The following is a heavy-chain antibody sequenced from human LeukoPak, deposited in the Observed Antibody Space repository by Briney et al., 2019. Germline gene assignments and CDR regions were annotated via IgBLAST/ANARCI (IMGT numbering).Heavy chain of an antibody. CDR3: AGEPFTVTTGCAAH. CDR2: INHSGST. J-gene: IGHJ4*02. CDR1: GGSFSGYY. V-gene: IGHV4-34*01. D-gene: IGHD4-17*01. Sequence: PSETLSLTCAVYGGSFSGYYWSWIRQPPGKGLEWIGEINHSGSTNYNPSLKSRVTISVDTSKNQFSLKLSSVTAADTAVYYCAGEPFTVTTGCAAHWGQGTLVTVSS.